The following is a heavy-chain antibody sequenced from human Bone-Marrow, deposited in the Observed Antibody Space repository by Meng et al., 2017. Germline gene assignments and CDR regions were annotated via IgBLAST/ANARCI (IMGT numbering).Heavy chain of an antibody. CDR1: GYTFTSYA. CDR2: INTNTGNP. D-gene: IGHD3-22*01. CDR3: ARYSDYYDSSGYAFYFDY. Sequence: ASVKVSCKASGYTFTSYAMNWVRQAPGQGLEWMGWINTNTGNPTYAQGFTGRFVFSLDTSVSTAYLQISSLKAEDTAVYYCARYSDYYDSSGYAFYFDYWGQGTLVTVSS. J-gene: IGHJ4*02. V-gene: IGHV7-4-1*02.